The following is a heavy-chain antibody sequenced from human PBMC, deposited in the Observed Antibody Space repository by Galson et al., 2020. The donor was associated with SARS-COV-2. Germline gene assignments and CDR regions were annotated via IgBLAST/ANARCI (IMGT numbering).Heavy chain of an antibody. Sequence: KISCQTSGFTFTSSAVQWVRQARGQRLEWIGWIVVGSGKTNYAHNFQERVTITRDMSTSTAYMELGGLRYEGTAVYYCAAFVARPVYWGQGALVTVSS. CDR1: GFTFTSSA. CDR3: AAFVARPVY. D-gene: IGHD6-6*01. J-gene: IGHJ4*02. V-gene: IGHV1-58*01. CDR2: IVVGSGKT.